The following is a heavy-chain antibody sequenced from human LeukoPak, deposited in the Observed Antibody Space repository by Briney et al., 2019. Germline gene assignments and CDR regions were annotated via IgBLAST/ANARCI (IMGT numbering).Heavy chain of an antibody. D-gene: IGHD3-22*01. Sequence: ASVKVSCKASGYTFTGYYMHWVRQAPGQGLEWMGWINPNSGGTNYAQKLQGRVTMTTDTSTSTAYMELRSLRSDDTAVYYCARDNRLGYYYDSSGGEFDYWGQGTLVTVSS. CDR3: ARDNRLGYYYDSSGGEFDY. V-gene: IGHV1-2*02. CDR2: INPNSGGT. J-gene: IGHJ4*02. CDR1: GYTFTGYY.